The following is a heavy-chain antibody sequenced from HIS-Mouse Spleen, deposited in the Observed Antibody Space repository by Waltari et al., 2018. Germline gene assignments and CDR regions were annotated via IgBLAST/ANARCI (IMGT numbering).Heavy chain of an antibody. V-gene: IGHV3-30*18. Sequence: QVQLVESGGGVVQPGSSLSLPCAASGFTFSSYAMPGVRQAPGKGLEWVAVISYDGSNKYYADSVKGRFTISRDNSKNTLYLQMNSLRAEDTAVYYCAKASSGWLDYWGQGTLVTVSS. CDR3: AKASSGWLDY. D-gene: IGHD6-19*01. CDR2: ISYDGSNK. J-gene: IGHJ4*02. CDR1: GFTFSSYA.